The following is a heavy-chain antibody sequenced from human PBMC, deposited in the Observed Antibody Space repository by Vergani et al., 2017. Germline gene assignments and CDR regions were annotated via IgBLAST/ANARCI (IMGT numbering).Heavy chain of an antibody. CDR2: IYHSGST. J-gene: IGHJ4*02. CDR1: GGSISSYY. D-gene: IGHD3-10*01. V-gene: IGHV4-59*12. CDR3: VRRNNVVRETDYFDY. Sequence: QVQLQESGPGLVKPSETLSLTCTVSGGSISSYYWSWIRQPPGKGLEWIGYIYHSGSTYYNPSLKSRVTISVDRSKNHFSLSLSSVTAADTAVYYCVRRNNVVRETDYFDYWGQGILVTVSS.